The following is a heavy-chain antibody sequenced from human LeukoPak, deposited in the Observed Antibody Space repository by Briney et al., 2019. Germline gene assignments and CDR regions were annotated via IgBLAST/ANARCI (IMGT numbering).Heavy chain of an antibody. CDR1: GGSLNSYY. J-gene: IGHJ3*02. D-gene: IGHD7-27*01. CDR2: VHYSGTT. CDR3: ARHENWGSTKGDSFYI. Sequence: SETLSLTCTVSGGSLNSYYWIWIRQPSGKGLEWIGYVHYSGTTKYNPSLKGRVTISVDTSKNQFSLKVSSVTAADTAVYYCARHENWGSTKGDSFYIWGQGKMVTVSS. V-gene: IGHV4-59*08.